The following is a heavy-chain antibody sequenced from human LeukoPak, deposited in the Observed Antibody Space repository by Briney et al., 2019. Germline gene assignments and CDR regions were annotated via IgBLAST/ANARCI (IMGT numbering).Heavy chain of an antibody. CDR2: TYYRSKWYN. CDR3: ARLSTGRFSRWYFFDY. J-gene: IGHJ4*02. CDR1: GDSVSSNSAA. Sequence: SQTLSPTCAISGDSVSSNSAAWNWIRQSPSRGLEWLGRTYYRSKWYNDYAVSVKSRITINPDTSKNQFSLQLNSVTPEDTAVYYCARLSTGRFSRWYFFDYWAQGTLVTASS. D-gene: IGHD1-14*01. V-gene: IGHV6-1*01.